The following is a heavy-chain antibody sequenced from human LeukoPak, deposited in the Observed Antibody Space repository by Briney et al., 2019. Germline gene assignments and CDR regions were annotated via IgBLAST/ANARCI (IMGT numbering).Heavy chain of an antibody. Sequence: SETLSLTCTVSGGSISSGSCYWSWIRQPAGKGLEWIGRIYTSGSTNYNPSLKSRVTISVDTSKNQFSLKLSSVTAADTAVYYCARGVVVVKGNWFDPWGQGTLVTVSS. D-gene: IGHD3-22*01. CDR2: IYTSGST. CDR1: GGSISSGSCY. V-gene: IGHV4-61*02. J-gene: IGHJ5*02. CDR3: ARGVVVVKGNWFDP.